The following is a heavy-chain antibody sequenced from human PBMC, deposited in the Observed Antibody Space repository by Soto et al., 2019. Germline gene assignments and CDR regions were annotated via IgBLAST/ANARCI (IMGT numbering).Heavy chain of an antibody. J-gene: IGHJ6*02. CDR3: ARGRPAVAGTDYYYGMDV. V-gene: IGHV4-34*01. Sequence: PLETMSHTCAVYGGSCSGYYWSWIRQNPGKGLEWIGEINHSGSTNYNPSLKSRVTISVDTSKNQFSLKLSSVTAADTAVYYCARGRPAVAGTDYYYGMDVWGQGTTVTVSS. CDR1: GGSCSGYY. D-gene: IGHD6-19*01. CDR2: INHSGST.